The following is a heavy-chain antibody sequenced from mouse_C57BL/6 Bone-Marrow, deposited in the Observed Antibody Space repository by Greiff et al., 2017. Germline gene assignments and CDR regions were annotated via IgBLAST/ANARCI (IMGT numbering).Heavy chain of an antibody. Sequence: EVQGVESGGGLVKPGGSLKLSCAASGFTFSSYTMSWVRQTPEKRLQWVAAISGGGGNTYYPDSVKGRFTISRDNDKNILYLQMSSLRSEDTALYYCARQVTTVLATKYFDDWGTGTTVTVSS. CDR2: ISGGGGNT. CDR1: GFTFSSYT. CDR3: ARQVTTVLATKYFDD. V-gene: IGHV5-9*01. D-gene: IGHD1-1*01. J-gene: IGHJ1*03.